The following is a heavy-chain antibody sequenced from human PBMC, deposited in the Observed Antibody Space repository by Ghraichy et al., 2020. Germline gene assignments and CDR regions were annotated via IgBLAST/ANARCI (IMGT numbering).Heavy chain of an antibody. CDR3: AREGRRGYSYGYVDEADAFDI. CDR1: GYTFTSYY. J-gene: IGHJ3*02. CDR2: INPSGGST. D-gene: IGHD5-18*01. Sequence: ASVKVSCKASGYTFTSYYMHWVRQAPGQGLEWMGIINPSGGSTSYAQKFQGRVTMTRDTSTSTVYMELSSLRSEDTAVYYCAREGRRGYSYGYVDEADAFDIWGQGTMVTVSS. V-gene: IGHV1-46*01.